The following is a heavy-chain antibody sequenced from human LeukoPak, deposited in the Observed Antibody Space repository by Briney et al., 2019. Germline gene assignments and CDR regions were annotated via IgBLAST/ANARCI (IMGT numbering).Heavy chain of an antibody. D-gene: IGHD5-18*01. CDR2: TFQGGGEI. Sequence: GGSLRLSCAASGFTFSDFAMIWVRQPPGKGLEWVSSTFQGGGEIHYADSVRGRFTISRDNSRNTLFLQMNSLRGEDTAIYYCATYRQVKLPFEAWGQGTLVTVSS. V-gene: IGHV3-23*01. J-gene: IGHJ5*02. CDR3: ATYRQVKLPFEA. CDR1: GFTFSDFA.